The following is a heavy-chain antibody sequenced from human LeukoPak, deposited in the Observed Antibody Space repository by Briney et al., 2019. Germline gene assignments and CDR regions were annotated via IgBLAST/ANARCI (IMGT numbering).Heavy chain of an antibody. Sequence: ASVKVSCKASGYTFTSYGISWVRQAPGQGLEWMGWISAYNGNTNYAQKLQGRVTMTTDTSTSTAYMELRSLRSDDTAVYYCARYYYGSGRYYNSDGMDVWGKGTTVTVSS. V-gene: IGHV1-18*04. J-gene: IGHJ6*04. D-gene: IGHD3-10*01. CDR3: ARYYYGSGRYYNSDGMDV. CDR1: GYTFTSYG. CDR2: ISAYNGNT.